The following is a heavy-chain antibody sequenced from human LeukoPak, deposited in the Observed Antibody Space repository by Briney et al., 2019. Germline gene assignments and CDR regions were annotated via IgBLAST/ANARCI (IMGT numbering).Heavy chain of an antibody. J-gene: IGHJ4*01. Sequence: GASVKVSCKASGYGFTTYYMHWVRQAPGQGLEWMGIINPSGDGTSYAQEFQGRVTMTRDTSTTTVYMALGSLRSEDTAVYYCARGPSSGAYFDYWGQGTLVTVSS. CDR1: GYGFTTYY. CDR3: ARGPSSGAYFDY. CDR2: INPSGDGT. V-gene: IGHV1-46*01. D-gene: IGHD3-10*01.